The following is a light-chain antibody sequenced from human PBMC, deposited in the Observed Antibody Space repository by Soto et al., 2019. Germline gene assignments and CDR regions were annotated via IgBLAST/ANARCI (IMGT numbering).Light chain of an antibody. J-gene: IGKJ1*01. Sequence: EIVMTQSPGTVSVFPGETVTLSCRASQSVSGYLDWFHQKPGQAPRLVLLRIFTRAIGVPARFSGSGSETEFTLTISGLQSEDSGVYYCLQPYSWPWTFGQGTKVDIK. V-gene: IGKV3-15*01. CDR3: LQPYSWPWT. CDR2: RIF. CDR1: QSVSGY.